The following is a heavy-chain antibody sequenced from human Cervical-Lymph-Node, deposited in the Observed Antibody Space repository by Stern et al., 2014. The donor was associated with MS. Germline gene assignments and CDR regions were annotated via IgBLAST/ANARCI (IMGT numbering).Heavy chain of an antibody. J-gene: IGHJ4*02. D-gene: IGHD6-19*01. Sequence: VQLVESGGGVVKPGRSLRLSCVGSGFAFSSHGMHWVRPAPGKGLEWVADISYEGSTEDYSESVKCRFTISRDNSKNTLYLQMNSLRAADTAIYYCAKTFSSGWYDVQDWGQGTLVTVSS. CDR1: GFAFSSHG. CDR2: ISYEGSTE. V-gene: IGHV3-30*18. CDR3: AKTFSSGWYDVQD.